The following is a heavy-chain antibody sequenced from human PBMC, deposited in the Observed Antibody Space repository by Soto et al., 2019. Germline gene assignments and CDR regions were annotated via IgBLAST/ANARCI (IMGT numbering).Heavy chain of an antibody. CDR2: TIPIFGTA. D-gene: IGHD3-22*01. J-gene: IGHJ4*02. V-gene: IGHV1-69*12. CDR3: ARGDFYYDSSGYYGGFAY. Sequence: QVQLVQSGAEVKKPGSSVKVSCKASGGTFSSYAISWVRQAPGQGLEWMGGTIPIFGTANYAQKFQGRVTITAEECTSTAYMEVSSLRSEDTAVYYCARGDFYYDSSGYYGGFAYWGQGTLVTVSS. CDR1: GGTFSSYA.